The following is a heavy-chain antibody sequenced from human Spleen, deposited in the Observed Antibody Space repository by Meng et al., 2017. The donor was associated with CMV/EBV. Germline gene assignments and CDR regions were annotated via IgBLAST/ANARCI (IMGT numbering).Heavy chain of an antibody. Sequence: GESLKISCAASGFTFSDYYMSWIRQAPGKGLEWVSYISSGTTIYYADSVKGRFTISRDNAKNSLYLQMNSLRAEDTAVYYCARASPGYYDTNGYFENYYFDYWGQGTLVTVSS. CDR2: ISSGTTI. CDR3: ARASPGYYDTNGYFENYYFDY. V-gene: IGHV3-11*04. J-gene: IGHJ4*02. D-gene: IGHD3-22*01. CDR1: GFTFSDYY.